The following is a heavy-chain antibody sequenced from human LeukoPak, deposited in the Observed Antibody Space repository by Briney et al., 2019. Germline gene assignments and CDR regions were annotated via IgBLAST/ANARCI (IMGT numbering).Heavy chain of an antibody. V-gene: IGHV1-2*02. CDR1: RYTFTRYY. CDR3: ARGWDSGYDVNWFDP. D-gene: IGHD5-12*01. J-gene: IGHJ5*02. CDR2: IHPNSCGT. Sequence: GSSVNVSCKSSRYTFTRYYRHWVRQAPGQGVEWMGLIHPNSCGTNYAQKFQGRVTMTRDMSISTAYMELSRLTSDDTAVYFCARGWDSGYDVNWFDPWGQGTLVTVSS.